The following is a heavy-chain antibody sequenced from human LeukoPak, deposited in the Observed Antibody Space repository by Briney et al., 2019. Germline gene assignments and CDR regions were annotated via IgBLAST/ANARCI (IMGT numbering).Heavy chain of an antibody. V-gene: IGHV3-7*01. CDR2: IKQDESEK. CDR1: GCTFSSCW. D-gene: IGHD5-18*01. J-gene: IGHJ4*02. CDR3: ARVRYTYGPDY. Sequence: GGSLRLSCAASGCTFSSCWMSWVRQAPGKGLEWVANIKQDESEKYYVDSVKGRFTISRDNAKNSLYLQMNSLRAEDTAVYYCARVRYTYGPDYWGQGTLVTVSS.